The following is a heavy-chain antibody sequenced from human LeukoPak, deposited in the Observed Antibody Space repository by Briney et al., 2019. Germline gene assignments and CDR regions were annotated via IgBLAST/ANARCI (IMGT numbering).Heavy chain of an antibody. Sequence: GGSLRLSCAASGFTFSSYAMSGVRQAPGKGLECISGFSGSGGSTYYADSVKGRFTISRDNSKNTLYLQMNSLRAEDTAVYYCAKMGSITMVRGVQFDPWGQGTLVTVSS. CDR2: FSGSGGST. J-gene: IGHJ5*02. CDR1: GFTFSSYA. CDR3: AKMGSITMVRGVQFDP. D-gene: IGHD3-10*01. V-gene: IGHV3-23*01.